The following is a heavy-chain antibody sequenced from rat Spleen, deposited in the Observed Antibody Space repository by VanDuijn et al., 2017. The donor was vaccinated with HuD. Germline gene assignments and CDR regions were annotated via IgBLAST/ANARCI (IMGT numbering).Heavy chain of an antibody. CDR1: GFTFNNYW. D-gene: IGHD1-5*01. Sequence: EVQLVESGGGLVQPGGSLKLSCVASGFTFNNYWMTWIRQAPGKGLEWVASITKTGDKTYYPDSVKDRFTISRDNAKTTLYLQMNSLRSEDTATYYCTRGEGTTDYWGQGVMVTVSS. J-gene: IGHJ2*01. CDR2: ITKTGDKT. CDR3: TRGEGTTDY. V-gene: IGHV5-31*01.